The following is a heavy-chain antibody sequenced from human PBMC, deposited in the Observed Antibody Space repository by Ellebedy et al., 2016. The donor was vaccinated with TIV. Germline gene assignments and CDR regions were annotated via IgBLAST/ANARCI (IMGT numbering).Heavy chain of an antibody. CDR1: GGSISSNY. CDR2: VSHSGST. Sequence: MPSETLSLTCTVSGGSISSNYWSWIRQPPGKGLEWIGYVSHSGSTNYNPSLKSRVTISLDTSKNQFSLKLTSVTAADTAVYYCARRYRVGASGHLAYWGQGTLVTVSS. D-gene: IGHD1-26*01. J-gene: IGHJ4*02. V-gene: IGHV4-59*01. CDR3: ARRYRVGASGHLAY.